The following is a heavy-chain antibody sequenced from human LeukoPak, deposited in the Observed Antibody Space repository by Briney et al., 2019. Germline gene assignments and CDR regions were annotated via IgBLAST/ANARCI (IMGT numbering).Heavy chain of an antibody. CDR3: AGTVDTALVWEY. Sequence: PSETLSLTCSVSGGSVSSGNYHWNWIRQPPGKGLEWIGYIYYTGSTNYNPSLKSRVTISVDTSKNQFSLKLTSVTAADTAVYYCAGTVDTALVWEYWGQGTLVTVSS. CDR1: GGSVSSGNYH. V-gene: IGHV4-61*01. D-gene: IGHD5-18*01. CDR2: IYYTGST. J-gene: IGHJ4*02.